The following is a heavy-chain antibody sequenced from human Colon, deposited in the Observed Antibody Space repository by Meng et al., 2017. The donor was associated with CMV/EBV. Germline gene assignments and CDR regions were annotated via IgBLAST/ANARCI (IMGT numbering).Heavy chain of an antibody. V-gene: IGHV3-21*01. CDR2: MMGGDSYK. CDR3: AREGNAMDV. J-gene: IGHJ6*02. Sequence: GGSLRLSCEGSGFKFSDYRMNWVRQAPGKGLEWVSSMMGGDSYKYYAESVKGRFTISRDNAKNSVYLQMNSLRAEDTAVYYCAREGNAMDVWGQGTTVTVSS. D-gene: IGHD3-10*01. CDR1: GFKFSDYR.